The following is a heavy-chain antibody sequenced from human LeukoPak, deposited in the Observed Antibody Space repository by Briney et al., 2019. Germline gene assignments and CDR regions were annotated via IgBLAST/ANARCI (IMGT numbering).Heavy chain of an antibody. J-gene: IGHJ5*02. V-gene: IGHV5-51*01. Sequence: GESLKISCKGSGYSFPNYWIGWVRQMPGKGLEWMGIIYPGDSDTRYSPSFQDQVTISVDKSISTAYLQWSSLKASDTAMYYCARLIAACFDPWGQGTLVTVSS. CDR2: IYPGDSDT. D-gene: IGHD6-13*01. CDR3: ARLIAACFDP. CDR1: GYSFPNYW.